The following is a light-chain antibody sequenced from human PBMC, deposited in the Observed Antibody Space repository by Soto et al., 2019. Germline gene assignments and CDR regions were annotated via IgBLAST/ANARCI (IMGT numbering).Light chain of an antibody. CDR2: GTS. CDR3: QQYKMWWT. Sequence: DIVLTQSPGTLSLSPGERATLSCRASQSVSSKYLAWYQQKPGQPPRVLIYGTSIRATGIPERFSGGGSGTDFTLTITRLESEDFAVYYCQQYKMWWTFGQGTRVEIK. V-gene: IGKV3-20*01. CDR1: QSVSSKY. J-gene: IGKJ1*01.